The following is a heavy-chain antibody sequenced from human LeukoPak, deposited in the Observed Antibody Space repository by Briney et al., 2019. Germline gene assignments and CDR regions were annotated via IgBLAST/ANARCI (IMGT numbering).Heavy chain of an antibody. CDR3: ARAKALYCSSTSCLFDY. J-gene: IGHJ4*02. Sequence: ASVKVSCKASGYTFTGYYMHWVRQAPGQGLEWMAWINPNSGGTYYAQNFHDRITMTRDTSISTAYMELSRLRSDDTAIYYCARAKALYCSSTSCLFDYWGQGTLVTVSS. D-gene: IGHD2-2*01. CDR1: GYTFTGYY. V-gene: IGHV1-2*02. CDR2: INPNSGGT.